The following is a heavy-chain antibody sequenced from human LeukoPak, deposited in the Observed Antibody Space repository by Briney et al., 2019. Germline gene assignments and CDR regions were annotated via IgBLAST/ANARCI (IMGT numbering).Heavy chain of an antibody. CDR1: GGSISSYY. J-gene: IGHJ4*02. Sequence: SETLSLTCTVSGGSISSYYWSWIRQPPGKGLEWIGYIYYSGSTNYNPSLKSRVTISVDTSKNQFSLKLSSVTAADTAVYYCASHGYSNGVAGIDYWGQGTLVTVSS. D-gene: IGHD6-19*01. CDR2: IYYSGST. CDR3: ASHGYSNGVAGIDY. V-gene: IGHV4-59*01.